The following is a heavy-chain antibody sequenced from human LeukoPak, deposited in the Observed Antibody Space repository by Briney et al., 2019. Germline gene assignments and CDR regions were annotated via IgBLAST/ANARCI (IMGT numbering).Heavy chain of an antibody. V-gene: IGHV3-7*01. CDR2: IKQDGSEK. CDR3: ARDSTVLSYYYYYMDV. CDR1: GFTFSSYW. J-gene: IGHJ6*03. Sequence: GGSLRLSCAASGFTFSSYWMSWVRQAPGKGLEWVANIKQDGSEKYYVDSVKGRFTISRDNAKNSLYLQMNSLRAEDTAVYYCARDSTVLSYYYYYMDVWGKGTTVTVSS. D-gene: IGHD4-17*01.